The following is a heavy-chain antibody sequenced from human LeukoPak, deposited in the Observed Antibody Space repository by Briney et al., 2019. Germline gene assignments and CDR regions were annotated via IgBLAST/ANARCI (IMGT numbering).Heavy chain of an antibody. CDR2: INPNSGGT. Sequence: ASVKVSCKASGYTFTGYYMHWVRQAPGQGLEWMGWINPNSGGTNYAQKFQGRVAMTRDTSISTAYMELSRLRSDDTAVYYCANLRQQLGTLYYYYYMDVWGKGTTVTISS. CDR3: ANLRQQLGTLYYYYYMDV. D-gene: IGHD6-13*01. CDR1: GYTFTGYY. V-gene: IGHV1-2*02. J-gene: IGHJ6*03.